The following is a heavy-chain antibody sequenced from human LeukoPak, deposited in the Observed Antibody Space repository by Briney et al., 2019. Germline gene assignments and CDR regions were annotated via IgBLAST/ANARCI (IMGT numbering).Heavy chain of an antibody. CDR1: GGSIGSYY. CDR2: IYYRGST. Sequence: SETLSLTCTVSGGSIGSYYWSWIRQPPGKGLEWIGYIYYRGSTNYNPSLKSRVTISVDTSKNQFSLKLSSVTAADMAVYYCARHPNSGSYYGNWFDPWGQGTLVTVSS. D-gene: IGHD3-10*01. V-gene: IGHV4-59*01. J-gene: IGHJ5*02. CDR3: ARHPNSGSYYGNWFDP.